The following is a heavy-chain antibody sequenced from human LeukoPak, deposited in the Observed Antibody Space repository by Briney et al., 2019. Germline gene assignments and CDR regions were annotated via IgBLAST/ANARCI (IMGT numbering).Heavy chain of an antibody. D-gene: IGHD4-17*01. Sequence: SETLSLTCTVSGYSISSGYYWDWIRQPPGKGLEWIGTLSHSGSSYYNPSLKSRVTISVDTSKSQFSLNLMSVTAAETAVYYCTRDTGTTGEVKFDAWGQGTLVTVSS. V-gene: IGHV4-38-2*02. J-gene: IGHJ5*02. CDR2: LSHSGSS. CDR3: TRDTGTTGEVKFDA. CDR1: GYSISSGYY.